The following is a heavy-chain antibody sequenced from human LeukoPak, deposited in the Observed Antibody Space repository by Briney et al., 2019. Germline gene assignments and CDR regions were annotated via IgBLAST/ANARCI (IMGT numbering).Heavy chain of an antibody. CDR2: IYYSGST. V-gene: IGHV4-59*01. CDR1: GGSLSNYY. CDR3: TRGSIAYYYMDV. D-gene: IGHD3-22*01. Sequence: SETLSLTCTVSGGSLSNYYWSWIRQPPGKGLEWIGNIYYSGSTNYNPSLKSRVTISVDTSKNQFSLKLSSVTAADTAVYYCTRGSIAYYYMDVWGKGTTVTISS. J-gene: IGHJ6*03.